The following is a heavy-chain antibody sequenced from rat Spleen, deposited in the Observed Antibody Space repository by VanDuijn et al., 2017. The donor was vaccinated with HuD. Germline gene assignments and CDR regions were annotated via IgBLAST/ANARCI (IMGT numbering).Heavy chain of an antibody. CDR1: GFTFSNYD. Sequence: EVQLVESGGGLVQPGRSLKLSCAASGFTFSNYDMAWVRQAPTKGLEWVASISPSGGSTYYRDSVKGRFTVSRDNAKSTLYLQMDSLRSEDTATYYCARGHNYGGYGDLFDYWGQGVMVTVSS. D-gene: IGHD1-11*01. J-gene: IGHJ2*01. V-gene: IGHV5-25*01. CDR2: ISPSGGST. CDR3: ARGHNYGGYGDLFDY.